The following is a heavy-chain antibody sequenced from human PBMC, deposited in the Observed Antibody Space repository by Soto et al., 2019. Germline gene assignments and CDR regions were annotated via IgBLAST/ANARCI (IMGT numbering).Heavy chain of an antibody. D-gene: IGHD3-22*01. CDR2: IIPTFGTP. J-gene: IGHJ4*02. CDR1: GGTFSTYV. Sequence: SVKVSCKASGGTFSTYVITWVRQAPGQGLEWMGGIIPTFGTPHYAQKFQGRASITADEYTSTAYMELSSLRSDDTAVYYCARPTLEYYYDNCGYSSDYWGQGTLVTVSS. V-gene: IGHV1-69*13. CDR3: ARPTLEYYYDNCGYSSDY.